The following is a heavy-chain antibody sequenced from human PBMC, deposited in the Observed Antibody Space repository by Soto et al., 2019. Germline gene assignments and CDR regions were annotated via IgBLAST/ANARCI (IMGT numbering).Heavy chain of an antibody. Sequence: PSETLSLTCTVSGGSISGGYYWTWIRQHPGKDLEWIGYIYYSGSTYYNPSLKSRVTLSVDTSKSQFSLKLSSVTAADTAVYYCARGRYYYDTTGYQLFDFWGQGTLVTAPQ. D-gene: IGHD3-22*01. CDR2: IYYSGST. CDR1: GGSISGGYY. CDR3: ARGRYYYDTTGYQLFDF. J-gene: IGHJ4*02. V-gene: IGHV4-31*03.